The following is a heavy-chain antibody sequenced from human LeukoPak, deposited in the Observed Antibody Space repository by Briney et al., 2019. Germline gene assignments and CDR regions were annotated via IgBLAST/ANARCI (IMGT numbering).Heavy chain of an antibody. J-gene: IGHJ4*02. CDR1: GFTFRDYS. V-gene: IGHV3-23*01. Sequence: PGGSLRLSCAAFGFTFRDYSMNWVRQAPGKGLEWVSAISGSGGSTYYADSVKGRFTISRDNSKNTLYLQMNSLRAEDTAVYYCAKGAIAARPLDYWGQGTLVTVSS. CDR3: AKGAIAARPLDY. CDR2: ISGSGGST. D-gene: IGHD6-6*01.